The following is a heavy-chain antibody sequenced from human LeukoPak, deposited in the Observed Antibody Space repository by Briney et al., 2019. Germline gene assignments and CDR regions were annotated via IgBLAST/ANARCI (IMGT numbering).Heavy chain of an antibody. V-gene: IGHV4-59*01. Sequence: SETLSLTCTVSGGSISSYYWSWIRQPPGKGLEWIGYIYYSGSTNYNPSLKSRVTISVDTSKTQVSLKVRSVTAADTAVYYCARGWDTGYGYYGMDVWGQGTTVTVSS. CDR3: ARGWDTGYGYYGMDV. CDR2: IYYSGST. CDR1: GGSISSYY. D-gene: IGHD5-18*01. J-gene: IGHJ6*02.